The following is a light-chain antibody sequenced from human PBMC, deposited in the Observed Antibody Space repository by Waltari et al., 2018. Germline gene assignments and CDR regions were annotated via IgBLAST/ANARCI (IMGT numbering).Light chain of an antibody. J-gene: IGKJ3*01. CDR1: QSFSASY. CDR2: GAS. Sequence: DIVLTQSPATVSLSPGERATLSCRASQSFSASYLAWYQQKPGQAPRLLIYGASSTATGIPDRLSGSGSGTDFTLTISSLEPEDFAVYYCQHYGTSPPFTFGPGTTVDV. CDR3: QHYGTSPPFT. V-gene: IGKV3-20*01.